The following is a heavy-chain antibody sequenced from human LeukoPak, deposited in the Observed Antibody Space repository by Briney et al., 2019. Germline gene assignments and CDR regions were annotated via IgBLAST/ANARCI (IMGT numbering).Heavy chain of an antibody. CDR3: ARHGDLLSPFQT. J-gene: IGHJ5*02. CDR2: INHRGSN. D-gene: IGHD2-21*02. CDR1: GGPFSCYY. Sequence: SETLSLPCGVYGGPFSCYYWMWIRQPPGKGVEWIGEINHRGSNNYHTSRKSRIHRSVDTSKNKFSLTMGPLTAADTAMYYCARHGDLLSPFQTWGQGTLVTVSS. V-gene: IGHV4-34*01.